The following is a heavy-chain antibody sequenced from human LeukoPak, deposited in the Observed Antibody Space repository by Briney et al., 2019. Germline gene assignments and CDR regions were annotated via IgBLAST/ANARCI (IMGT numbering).Heavy chain of an antibody. CDR2: ISGSGGST. CDR3: AKGSTEAVK. V-gene: IGHV3-23*01. D-gene: IGHD4-17*01. Sequence: GGSLRLSCAASGFTFSSYVMTWVRQAPGKGLEWVSSISGSGGSTYYADTVKGRFTISRDNSKNTLSLQMNSLRAEDTAIYYCAKGSTEAVKWGQGTLVTLSS. CDR1: GFTFSSYV. J-gene: IGHJ4*02.